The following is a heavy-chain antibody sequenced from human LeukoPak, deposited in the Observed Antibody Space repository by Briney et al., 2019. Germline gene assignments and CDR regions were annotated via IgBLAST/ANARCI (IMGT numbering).Heavy chain of an antibody. D-gene: IGHD6-13*01. CDR1: GDTFSSYV. V-gene: IGHV1-69*13. CDR3: AREAAGIIPY. J-gene: IGHJ4*02. Sequence: ASVKVSCKASGDTFSSYVISWVRQAPGQGLEWMGGINPVFGTAHYAQKFQDRVTITADESTSTAYMELSSLRSEDTAVYYCAREAAGIIPYWGQGTLVTVSS. CDR2: INPVFGTA.